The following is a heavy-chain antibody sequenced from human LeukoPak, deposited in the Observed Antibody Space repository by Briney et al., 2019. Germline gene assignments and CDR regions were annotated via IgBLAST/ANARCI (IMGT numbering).Heavy chain of an antibody. V-gene: IGHV3-66*01. CDR2: IYSGGST. CDR3: ARDRVYGGYDYFDY. Sequence: GGSLRLSCAASGFTVSSNYMSWVRQAPGKGLEWVSVIYSGGSTYYADSVKGRFTISRDNSKNTLYLQMNSLRAEDTAVYYCARDRVYGGYDYFDYWGQGTLVTVSS. J-gene: IGHJ4*02. CDR1: GFTVSSNY. D-gene: IGHD5-12*01.